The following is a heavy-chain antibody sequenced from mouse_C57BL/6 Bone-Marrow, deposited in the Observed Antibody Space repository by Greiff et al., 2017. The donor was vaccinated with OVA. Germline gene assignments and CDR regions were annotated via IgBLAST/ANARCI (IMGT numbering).Heavy chain of an antibody. D-gene: IGHD2-4*01. CDR2: IYPRSDNT. CDR3: ARTYDYYYYAMDY. V-gene: IGHV1-81*01. Sequence: QVQLQQSGAELARPGASVKLSCKASGYTFTSYGISWVKQRTGQGLEWIGEIYPRSDNTYYNEKFKGKATLTADKSSSTAYMELRSLTSEDSAVYFCARTYDYYYYAMDYWGQGTSVTVSS. CDR1: GYTFTSYG. J-gene: IGHJ4*01.